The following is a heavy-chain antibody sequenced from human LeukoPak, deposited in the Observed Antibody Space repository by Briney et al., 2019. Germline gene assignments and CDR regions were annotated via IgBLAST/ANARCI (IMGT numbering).Heavy chain of an antibody. J-gene: IGHJ3*02. CDR2: INPNSGGT. CDR3: ARNIWFGESAHAFDI. Sequence: ASVKVSCKASGYTFTGYYMHWVRQAPGQGLEWMGWINPNSGGTNYAQKFQGRVTMTRDKSIRTAYMELSRLTSDDTAVYYCARNIWFGESAHAFDIWGQGTMVTVSS. V-gene: IGHV1-2*02. CDR1: GYTFTGYY. D-gene: IGHD3-10*01.